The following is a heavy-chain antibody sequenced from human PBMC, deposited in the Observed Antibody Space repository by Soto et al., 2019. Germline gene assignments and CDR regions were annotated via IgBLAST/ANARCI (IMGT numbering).Heavy chain of an antibody. V-gene: IGHV3-7*01. J-gene: IGHJ3*02. CDR2: IKQDGSEK. Sequence: GGSLRLSCAASGFTFSSYWMSWVRQAPGKGLEWVANIKQDGSEKYYVDSVKGRFTISRDNAKNSLYLQMNSLRAEDTAVYYCAREGLYVVGATWAWAFDIWGQGTMVTVSS. CDR3: AREGLYVVGATWAWAFDI. D-gene: IGHD1-26*01. CDR1: GFTFSSYW.